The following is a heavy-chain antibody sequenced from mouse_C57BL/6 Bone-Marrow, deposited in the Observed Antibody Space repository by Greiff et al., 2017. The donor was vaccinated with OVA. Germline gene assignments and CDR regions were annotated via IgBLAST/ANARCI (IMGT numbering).Heavy chain of an antibody. D-gene: IGHD1-1*01. CDR3: TRNYGSSFVYWYFDV. CDR1: GYTFTDYE. J-gene: IGHJ1*03. V-gene: IGHV1-15*01. Sequence: LQESGAELVRPGASVTLSCKASGYTFTDYEMHWVKQTPVHGLEWIGAIDPETGGTAYNQKFKGKAILTADKSSSTAYMELRSLTSEDSAVYYCTRNYGSSFVYWYFDVWGTGTTVTVSS. CDR2: IDPETGGT.